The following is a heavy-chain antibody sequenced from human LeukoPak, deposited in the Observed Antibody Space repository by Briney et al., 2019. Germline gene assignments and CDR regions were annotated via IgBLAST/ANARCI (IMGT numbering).Heavy chain of an antibody. Sequence: ASVKVSCKASGVTFSSYAISWVRQAPGQRLEWMGGIIPIFGTANYAQKFQGRVTITTDESTSTAYMELSSLRSEDTAVYYCASITMVRGVIIGYPSDYWGQGTLVTVSS. D-gene: IGHD3-10*01. V-gene: IGHV1-69*05. CDR3: ASITMVRGVIIGYPSDY. CDR1: GVTFSSYA. J-gene: IGHJ4*02. CDR2: IIPIFGTA.